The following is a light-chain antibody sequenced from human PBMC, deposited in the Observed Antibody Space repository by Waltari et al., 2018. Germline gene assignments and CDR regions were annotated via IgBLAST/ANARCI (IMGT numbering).Light chain of an antibody. CDR1: NSDIGTYDY. CDR3: SSYTSSSTWV. J-gene: IGLJ3*02. V-gene: IGLV2-14*01. CDR2: EVR. Sequence: HSALTQSASVSGSPGQSITISCTGTNSDIGTYDYVSWFQQLPGKAPKLIIYEVRNRPLGISNRFSGSKSGITASLSISGLLAEDEAYYYCSSYTSSSTWVFGGGTKLTVL.